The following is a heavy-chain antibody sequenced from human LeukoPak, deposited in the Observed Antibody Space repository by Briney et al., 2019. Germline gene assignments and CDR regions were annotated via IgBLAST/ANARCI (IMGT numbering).Heavy chain of an antibody. D-gene: IGHD3-10*01. Sequence: PSETLSLTCAVYGGSLSGYYWSWLRQPPGKGLEWIGEINHSGSTNYNPTLKSRVTISVDTSKNQFSLKLSSVTAADTAVYYCARGHRGYYYYMDVWGKGTTVTVSS. J-gene: IGHJ6*03. CDR2: INHSGST. V-gene: IGHV4-34*01. CDR3: ARGHRGYYYYMDV. CDR1: GGSLSGYY.